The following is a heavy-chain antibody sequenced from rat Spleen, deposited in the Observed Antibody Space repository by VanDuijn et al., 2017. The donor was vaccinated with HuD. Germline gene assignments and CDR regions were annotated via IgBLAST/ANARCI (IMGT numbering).Heavy chain of an antibody. CDR1: GFTFSDYC. CDR2: ISSGGGNT. V-gene: IGHV5-25*01. CDR3: ARHGGSSGYYFDY. D-gene: IGHD4-1*01. Sequence: EVQLVESGGGLVPPGRSMKLSCSASGFTFSDYCMTWVRQAPTKSLDWVASISSGGGNTYYRDSVKGRFTISRDNAKSTLYLQMDSLRSEDTASYYCARHGGSSGYYFDYWGQGVMVTVSS. J-gene: IGHJ2*01.